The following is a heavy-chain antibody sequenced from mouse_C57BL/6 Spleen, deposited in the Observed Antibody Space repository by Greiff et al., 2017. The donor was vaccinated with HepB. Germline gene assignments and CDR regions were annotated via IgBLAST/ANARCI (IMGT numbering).Heavy chain of an antibody. CDR3: ARANYYGSSKDWYFDV. D-gene: IGHD1-1*01. CDR2: INPGSGGT. CDR1: GYAFTNYL. J-gene: IGHJ1*03. Sequence: VQLQHSGAELVRPGTSVKVSCKASGYAFTNYLIEWVKQRPGQGLEWIGVINPGSGGTNYNEKFKGKATLTADKSSSTAYMQLSSLTSEDSAVYFCARANYYGSSKDWYFDVWGTGTTVTVSS. V-gene: IGHV1-54*01.